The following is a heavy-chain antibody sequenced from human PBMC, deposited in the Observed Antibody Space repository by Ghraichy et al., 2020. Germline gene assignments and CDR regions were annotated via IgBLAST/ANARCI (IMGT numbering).Heavy chain of an antibody. CDR1: GGSVSSGYYY. D-gene: IGHD7-27*01. Sequence: SETLSLTCTVSGGSVSSGYYYWSWIRQAPGKGLEWIGFAHNSGSTNFNPSLKSHFTISLDTSKNQFSLKLSSVTAADTAGYYCARDQTGDWYFDLWGRGTLVTVSS. CDR3: ARDQTGDWYFDL. CDR2: AHNSGST. J-gene: IGHJ2*01. V-gene: IGHV4-61*01.